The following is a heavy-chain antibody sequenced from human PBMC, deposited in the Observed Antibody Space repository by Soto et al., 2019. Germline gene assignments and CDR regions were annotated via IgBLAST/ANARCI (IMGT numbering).Heavy chain of an antibody. V-gene: IGHV1-69*01. CDR1: GGTFSSYA. CDR2: IIPIFGTA. CDR3: ARVYYYDSSGYDPDWFDP. D-gene: IGHD3-22*01. Sequence: SVEVYCKASGGTFSSYAISWVRQAPGQGLEWMGGIIPIFGTANYAQKFQGRVTITADESTSTAYMELSSLRSEDTAVYYCARVYYYDSSGYDPDWFDPWGQGTLVTVSS. J-gene: IGHJ5*02.